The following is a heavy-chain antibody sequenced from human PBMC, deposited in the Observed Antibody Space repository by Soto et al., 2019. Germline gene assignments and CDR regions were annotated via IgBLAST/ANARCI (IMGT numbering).Heavy chain of an antibody. CDR2: ITWDGYSI. CDR1: GFIFDDHV. V-gene: IGHV3-9*01. CDR3: ARSWSGSTSGRVDV. J-gene: IGHJ6*02. D-gene: IGHD3-3*01. Sequence: VPLVESGGGLVHPGRSLRLSCVASGFIFDDHVMHWVRQVPGKGLEWVGHITWDGYSIGYGGSVRGRFTISRDNAKNTLYLQMNSLRPEDTALYYCARSWSGSTSGRVDVWGQGTTVTVSS.